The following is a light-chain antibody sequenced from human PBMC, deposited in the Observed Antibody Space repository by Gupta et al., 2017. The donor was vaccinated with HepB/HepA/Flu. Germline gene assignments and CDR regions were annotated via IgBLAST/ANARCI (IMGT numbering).Light chain of an antibody. CDR2: LGS. J-gene: IGKJ2*04. CDR3: MQALQTPPCS. CDR1: QSLLHSNGYNY. Sequence: DIVMTQSPLSLPVTPGEPASISCRSSQSLLHSNGYNYLDWYMQKPGQSPQLLINLGSNRASGVPDRFSGSGSGTDFTLKISRVEAEDVWVYYCMQALQTPPCSFGQGTKLEIK. V-gene: IGKV2-28*01.